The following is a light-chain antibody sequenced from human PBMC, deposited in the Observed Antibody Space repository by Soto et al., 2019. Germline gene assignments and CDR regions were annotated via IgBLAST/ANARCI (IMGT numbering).Light chain of an antibody. J-gene: IGKJ1*01. CDR1: QSISSW. CDR3: QQYNSQWT. Sequence: DIQMTQSPSTLSACVGDRVTITCRASQSISSWLAWYQQKPGKAPKLLIYDASSLESGVPSRFSGSGSGTEFTLTISSLQPDDFATYYCQQYNSQWTFGQGTKVEIK. V-gene: IGKV1-5*01. CDR2: DAS.